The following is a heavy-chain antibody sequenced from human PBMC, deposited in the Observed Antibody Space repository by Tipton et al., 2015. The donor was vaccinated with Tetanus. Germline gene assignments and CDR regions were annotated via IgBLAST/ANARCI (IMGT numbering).Heavy chain of an antibody. CDR1: GGSINNGSFY. V-gene: IGHV4-39*01. Sequence: TLSLTCTVSGGSINNGSFYWGWIRQPPGKGLEWIGSVFYSGSSFYNPSLKSRVTMSADTSKNQFSLKVGSVTAADTALYYCARRNTHADAFDFRGQGTMVTVSS. D-gene: IGHD4-11*01. CDR2: VFYSGSS. CDR3: ARRNTHADAFDF. J-gene: IGHJ3*01.